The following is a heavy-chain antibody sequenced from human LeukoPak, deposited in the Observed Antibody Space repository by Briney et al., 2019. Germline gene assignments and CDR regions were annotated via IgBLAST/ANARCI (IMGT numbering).Heavy chain of an antibody. CDR3: ARLPYSYGYMDY. J-gene: IGHJ4*02. D-gene: IGHD5-18*01. CDR1: GFTFSSYS. V-gene: IGHV3-21*01. CDR2: ISSSSSYI. Sequence: GGSLRLSCAASGFTFSSYSMNWVRQAPGKGLEWVSSISSSSSYIYYADSVKGRFTISRDNAKNSLYLQMNSLRAEDTAVHYCARLPYSYGYMDYWGQGTLVTVSS.